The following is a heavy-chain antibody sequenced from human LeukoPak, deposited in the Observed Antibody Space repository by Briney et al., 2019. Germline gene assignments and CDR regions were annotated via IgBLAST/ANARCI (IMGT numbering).Heavy chain of an antibody. V-gene: IGHV1-2*06. CDR1: GYTFTGYY. J-gene: IGHJ1*01. Sequence: ASVKVSCKASGYTFTGYYMHWVRQAPGQGLEWMGRINPNSGGTNYAQKFQGRVTMTRETSISTAYMELSSLRSEDTAVYYCARAADYDSSGSEYFQHWGQGTLVTVSS. CDR2: INPNSGGT. CDR3: ARAADYDSSGSEYFQH. D-gene: IGHD3-22*01.